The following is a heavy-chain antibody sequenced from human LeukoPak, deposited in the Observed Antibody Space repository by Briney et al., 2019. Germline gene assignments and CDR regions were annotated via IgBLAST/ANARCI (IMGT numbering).Heavy chain of an antibody. V-gene: IGHV3-21*04. Sequence: PGGSLRLSCAASGFTFSSYSMNWVRQAPGKGLEWVSSISSSSSYIYYADSVKGRFTISRDNAKNSLYLQMNSLRAEDTALYYCAKEAGIAAAGPFDYWGQGTLVTVSS. J-gene: IGHJ4*02. CDR1: GFTFSSYS. CDR3: AKEAGIAAAGPFDY. CDR2: ISSSSSYI. D-gene: IGHD6-13*01.